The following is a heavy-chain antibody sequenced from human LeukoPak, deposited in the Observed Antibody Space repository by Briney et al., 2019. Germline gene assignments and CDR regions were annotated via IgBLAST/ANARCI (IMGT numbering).Heavy chain of an antibody. CDR1: GFTFSSYG. V-gene: IGHV3-30*18. Sequence: GGSLRLSCAASGFTFSSYGMHWVRQAPGKGLEWVAVISYDGSNKYYADSVKGRFTISRDNSKNTLYPQMNSLRAEDTAVYYCAKEYCSSTSCYLGHYYYYYMDVWGKGTTVTVSS. D-gene: IGHD2-2*01. J-gene: IGHJ6*03. CDR3: AKEYCSSTSCYLGHYYYYYMDV. CDR2: ISYDGSNK.